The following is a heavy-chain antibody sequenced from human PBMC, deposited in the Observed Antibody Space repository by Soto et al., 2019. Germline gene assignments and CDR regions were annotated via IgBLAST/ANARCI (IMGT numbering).Heavy chain of an antibody. V-gene: IGHV4-59*01. CDR2: IYYSGST. J-gene: IGHJ6*02. Sequence: KTSETLSLTCSVSGASISPYYWSWIRQPPGKGLEWIGYIYYSGSTNYNPSLKSRVTISLDTSKNQFSLKLSSVTAADTAMYYCARDRGDRNDYYYGVDVWGQGTTVTVSS. CDR1: GASISPYY. CDR3: ARDRGDRNDYYYGVDV. D-gene: IGHD7-27*01.